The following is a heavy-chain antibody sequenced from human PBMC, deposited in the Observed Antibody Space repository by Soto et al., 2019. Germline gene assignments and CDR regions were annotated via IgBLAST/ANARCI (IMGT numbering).Heavy chain of an antibody. CDR2: INAGNGNT. V-gene: IGHV1-3*01. CDR1: GYTFTSYA. CDR3: ARDPYVWGSYRFSGMDV. J-gene: IGHJ6*02. D-gene: IGHD3-16*02. Sequence: QVQLVQSGAEVKKPGASVKVSCKASGYTFTSYAMHWVRQAPGQRLEWMGWINAGNGNTKYSQKFQGRVTITRDTSASTAYMELSSLRSEDTAVYYCARDPYVWGSYRFSGMDVWGQGTTVTVFS.